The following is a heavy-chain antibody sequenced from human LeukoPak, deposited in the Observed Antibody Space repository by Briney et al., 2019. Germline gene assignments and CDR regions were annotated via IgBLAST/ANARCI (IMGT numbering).Heavy chain of an antibody. J-gene: IGHJ4*02. CDR2: ISYDGNKE. Sequence: GGSLRLSCAAAGXTFSGYAMHWVRQAPGKGLEWVAVISYDGNKEDYADSVKGRFTISRDNSKNTLYLQMNSLRPEDTAVYYCARNRGASGYYWVDYWGQGTLVSVSS. CDR3: ARNRGASGYYWVDY. CDR1: GXTFSGYA. D-gene: IGHD3-22*01. V-gene: IGHV3-30-3*01.